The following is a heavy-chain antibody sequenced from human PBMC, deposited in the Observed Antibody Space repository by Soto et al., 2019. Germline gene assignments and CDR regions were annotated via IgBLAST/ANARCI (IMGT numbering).Heavy chain of an antibody. CDR1: WYGFTGYW. CDR3: ARRGLVRYYYYGMDV. Sequence: GESLKIASNGSWYGFTGYWVGWVRQMSGKGLGWMGIIYPGDSDTRYSPSFQGQVTISADKSISTAYLQWSSLKASDTAMYYCARRGLVRYYYYGMDVWGQGTTVTVSS. J-gene: IGHJ6*02. CDR2: IYPGDSDT. V-gene: IGHV5-51*01. D-gene: IGHD6-6*01.